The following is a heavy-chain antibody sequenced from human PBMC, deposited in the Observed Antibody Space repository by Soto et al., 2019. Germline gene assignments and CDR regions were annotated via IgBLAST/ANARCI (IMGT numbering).Heavy chain of an antibody. CDR1: GFSFSNAW. CDR3: TTRSLVAGRLYY. J-gene: IGHJ4*02. V-gene: IGHV3-15*07. Sequence: LRLSCAASGFSFSNAWMNWVRQVPGKGLEWVGRIKAEIHGGTTDYGTPVKGRFTISRDDSRATLYLQMNSLKAEDTGIYYCTTRSLVAGRLYYWGQGTVVTVSS. CDR2: IKAEIHGGTT. D-gene: IGHD2-15*01.